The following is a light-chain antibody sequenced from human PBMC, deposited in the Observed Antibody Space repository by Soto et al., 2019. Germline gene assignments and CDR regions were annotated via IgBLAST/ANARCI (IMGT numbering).Light chain of an antibody. V-gene: IGKV3-20*01. CDR2: GAS. Sequence: EVVLTQSPGTLSLSPGESATLSCRASQSVYNNYLAWYQQKPGQAPRLLIYGASNRATDVPDRFSASGSGTDFTLTIRRLQSEDFAVYYCQQYNNWLRTFGQGTKV. J-gene: IGKJ1*01. CDR3: QQYNNWLRT. CDR1: QSVYNNY.